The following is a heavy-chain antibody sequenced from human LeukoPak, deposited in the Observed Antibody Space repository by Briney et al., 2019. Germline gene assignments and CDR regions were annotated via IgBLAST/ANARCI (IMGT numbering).Heavy chain of an antibody. CDR3: ARDRITYGYSKGDY. D-gene: IGHD5-18*01. V-gene: IGHV3-30*19. CDR2: ISYDGSNK. Sequence: GGSLRLSCAASGFTFSSYGMHWVRQAPGKGLEWVAVISYDGSNKYYTDSVKGRFNISRDNSKNTLYLQMNSLRAEDTAVYYCARDRITYGYSKGDYWGQGTLVTVSS. J-gene: IGHJ4*02. CDR1: GFTFSSYG.